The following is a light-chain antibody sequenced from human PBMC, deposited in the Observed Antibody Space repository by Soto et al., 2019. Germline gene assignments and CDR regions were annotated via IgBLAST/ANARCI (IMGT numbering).Light chain of an antibody. Sequence: EIVLTQSPGTLSLSPGERATLSCRASQSVSSSYLAWYQQKPGQAPRLLIYGASSRATGIPDRFSGSGSGPDFTPTISRLEPEDFPVYYCQQYGSSPVTFGQGTKVEIK. V-gene: IGKV3-20*01. CDR1: QSVSSSY. J-gene: IGKJ1*01. CDR2: GAS. CDR3: QQYGSSPVT.